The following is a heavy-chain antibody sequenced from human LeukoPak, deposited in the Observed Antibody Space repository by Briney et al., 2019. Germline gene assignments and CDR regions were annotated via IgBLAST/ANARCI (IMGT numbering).Heavy chain of an antibody. CDR3: AKPKARITGTTSPFDY. CDR1: GFTFSSYA. Sequence: GGSLRLSCAASGFTFSSYAMSWVRQAPGKGLEWVSAISGSGGSTYYADSVKGRFTISRDNSKNTLYLQMNSLRAEDTAVYYCAKPKARITGTTSPFDYWGQGTLVTVSS. D-gene: IGHD1-7*01. J-gene: IGHJ4*02. CDR2: ISGSGGST. V-gene: IGHV3-23*01.